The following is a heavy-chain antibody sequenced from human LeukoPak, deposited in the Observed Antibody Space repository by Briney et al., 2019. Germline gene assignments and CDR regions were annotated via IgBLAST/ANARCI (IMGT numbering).Heavy chain of an antibody. CDR2: ISGSGYIT. CDR1: GFTFSSFA. D-gene: IGHD3-10*01. Sequence: PGGSLRLSCAASGFTFSSFAMTWVRQAPGKGLEWVSAISGSGYITYYADSVKGRFTISRDNSKNMLYLQLNSLRAEDTAVYYCARTYYSGSGTYQRWFDPWAREPWSPSPQ. CDR3: ARTYYSGSGTYQRWFDP. J-gene: IGHJ5*02. V-gene: IGHV3-23*01.